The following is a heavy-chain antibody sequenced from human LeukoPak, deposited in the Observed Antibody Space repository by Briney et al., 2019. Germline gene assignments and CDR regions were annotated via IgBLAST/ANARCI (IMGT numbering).Heavy chain of an antibody. CDR3: ARDRGSSWRNYYYYYSMDV. Sequence: SETLSLTCTVSGGSISSYYWSWIRQPPGKGLEWIGYIYYSGSTNYNPSLKSRVTISVDTSKNQFSLKLSSVTAADTAVYYCARDRGSSWRNYYYYYSMDVWGQGTTVTVSS. J-gene: IGHJ6*02. CDR1: GGSISSYY. D-gene: IGHD6-13*01. V-gene: IGHV4-59*01. CDR2: IYYSGST.